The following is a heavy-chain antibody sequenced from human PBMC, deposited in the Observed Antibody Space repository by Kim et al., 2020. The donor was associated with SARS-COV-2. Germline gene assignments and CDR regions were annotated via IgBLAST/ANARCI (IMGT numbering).Heavy chain of an antibody. CDR3: ARVPYGDYGSNWFDP. Sequence: NPSLKIRVTNSVDTSKNQFSRQLGSVTAADTAVYYCARVPYGDYGSNWFDPWGQGTLVTVSS. V-gene: IGHV4-59*01. J-gene: IGHJ5*02. D-gene: IGHD4-17*01.